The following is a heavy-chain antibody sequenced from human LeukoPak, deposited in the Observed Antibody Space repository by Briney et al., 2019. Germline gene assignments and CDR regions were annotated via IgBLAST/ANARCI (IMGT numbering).Heavy chain of an antibody. CDR2: INAGNGNT. Sequence: ASVKVSCKASGYTFTSYAMHWVRQAPGQRLEWMGWINAGNGNTKYSQKFQGRVTITRDTSASTAYMELSSLRSEDTAVYYCARDPSSYCSGGSCYTNWFDPWGQGTLVTVSS. CDR1: GYTFTSYA. D-gene: IGHD2-15*01. V-gene: IGHV1-3*01. J-gene: IGHJ5*02. CDR3: ARDPSSYCSGGSCYTNWFDP.